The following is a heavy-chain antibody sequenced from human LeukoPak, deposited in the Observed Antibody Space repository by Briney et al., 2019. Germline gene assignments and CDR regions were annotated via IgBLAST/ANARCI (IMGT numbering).Heavy chain of an antibody. CDR2: ISYDGSNK. J-gene: IGHJ4*02. Sequence: GGSLRLSCAASGFTFSSYGMHWVRLAPGKGLEWVAVISYDGSNKYYADSVKGRFTISRDNSKNTLYLQMNSLRAEDTAVYYCAKDRVYGSGSYDIDYWGQGTLVTVSS. D-gene: IGHD3-10*01. CDR3: AKDRVYGSGSYDIDY. V-gene: IGHV3-30*18. CDR1: GFTFSSYG.